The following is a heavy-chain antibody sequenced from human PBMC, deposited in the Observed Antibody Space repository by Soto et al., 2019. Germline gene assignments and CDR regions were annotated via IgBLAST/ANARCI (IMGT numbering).Heavy chain of an antibody. D-gene: IGHD6-25*01. Sequence: QVQLQESGPGLVKPSETLSLTCTVSGGSLSSYYWTWIRQSPGKGLECIGYVYFSGNTNYNPSLKSRVTISIYTSKNQFSLRLASVNAADTAFYYCGSVRPSGYVLSWGQGTLVTVSS. CDR1: GGSLSSYY. CDR2: VYFSGNT. J-gene: IGHJ5*02. CDR3: GSVRPSGYVLS. V-gene: IGHV4-59*01.